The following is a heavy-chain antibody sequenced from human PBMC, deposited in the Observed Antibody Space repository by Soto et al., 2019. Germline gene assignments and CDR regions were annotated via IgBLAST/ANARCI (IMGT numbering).Heavy chain of an antibody. V-gene: IGHV1-69*01. CDR1: GYIFKNYA. CDR3: ARHLYDYVWGSYRH. Sequence: QVQLVQSGAEVKETGSSVKVSCKSSGYIFKNYAVTWLRQAPGQGLEWMGGIIPVFGTPDYSQKFWGRVTITADESTSTVYMELRSLTSEDTAVYYCARHLYDYVWGSYRHWGQGTLVTLSS. D-gene: IGHD3-16*02. J-gene: IGHJ4*02. CDR2: IIPVFGTP.